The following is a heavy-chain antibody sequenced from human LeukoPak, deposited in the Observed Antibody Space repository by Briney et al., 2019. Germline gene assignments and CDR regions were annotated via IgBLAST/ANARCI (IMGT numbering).Heavy chain of an antibody. V-gene: IGHV1-18*01. CDR1: NYTFTDYG. Sequence: EASVRVSCKASNYTFTDYGINWVRQAPGRGLEWVGWISAFNDHTYYAQRFLGRITMTTDTSTTTARMELRSLRTDDTAVYYCARALAVTGRGPRDFDFWGQGTLVTVSS. CDR2: ISAFNDHT. J-gene: IGHJ4*02. CDR3: ARALAVTGRGPRDFDF. D-gene: IGHD6-19*01.